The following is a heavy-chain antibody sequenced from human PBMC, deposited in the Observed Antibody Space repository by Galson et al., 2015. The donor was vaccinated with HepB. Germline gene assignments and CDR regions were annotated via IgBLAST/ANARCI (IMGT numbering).Heavy chain of an antibody. CDR3: ARMSIFPGKFMDY. CDR2: INPGGGTT. CDR1: GYTFISYY. Sequence: SVKVSCKASGYTFISYYIHWVRQAPGQGLEWMGMINPGGGTTNFAQKFQGRVTVTRDTSTNTVYMDLSSLTSEDTAVYYCARMSIFPGKFMDYWGQGTLVTVSS. D-gene: IGHD3-3*01. J-gene: IGHJ4*02. V-gene: IGHV1-46*01.